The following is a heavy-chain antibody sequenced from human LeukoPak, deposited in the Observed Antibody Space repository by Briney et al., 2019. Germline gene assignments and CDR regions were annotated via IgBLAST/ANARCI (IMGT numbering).Heavy chain of an antibody. CDR2: VNSDGTRT. D-gene: IGHD4-17*01. CDR3: SREGSVTNDY. CDR1: GFTLYKFW. Sequence: GGSLRLSCAASGFTLYKFWMHGFRQAPGRGLVWVSRVNSDGTRTTYADSVKGRFTISRDNAKNTVNLQMNSLRAEDTAVYFCSREGSVTNDYWGQGTLVTVSS. V-gene: IGHV3-74*03. J-gene: IGHJ4*02.